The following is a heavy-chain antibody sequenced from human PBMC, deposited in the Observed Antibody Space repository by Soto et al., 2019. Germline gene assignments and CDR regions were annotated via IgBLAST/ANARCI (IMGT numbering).Heavy chain of an antibody. Sequence: QITLKEPGPTLVKPTQTLTLTCTFSGFSLSTSGVGVGWIRQPPGKALEWLALIYWDDDKRYSPSLKSRLTITKDTSKNQVVLTMTNMDPVDTATYYCARRLRGYSGYENWFDPWGQGTLVTVSS. CDR2: IYWDDDK. J-gene: IGHJ5*02. CDR3: ARRLRGYSGYENWFDP. CDR1: GFSLSTSGVG. D-gene: IGHD5-12*01. V-gene: IGHV2-5*02.